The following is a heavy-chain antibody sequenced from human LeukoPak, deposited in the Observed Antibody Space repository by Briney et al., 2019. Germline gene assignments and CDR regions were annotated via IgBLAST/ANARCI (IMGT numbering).Heavy chain of an antibody. J-gene: IGHJ4*02. CDR1: GDSINSLDL. V-gene: IGHV4-4*02. Sequence: SETLSLNCTVSGDSINSLDLWSWVRQPPGKGLEWIGEMYLSGTTHSNPSVKSRVTISIDKSKNQFFLNLSSVTAADTAVYYCAGLVGRYSSGLYYYYFDYWGQGILVTVSS. CDR3: AGLVGRYSSGLYYYYFDY. D-gene: IGHD3-22*01. CDR2: MYLSGTT.